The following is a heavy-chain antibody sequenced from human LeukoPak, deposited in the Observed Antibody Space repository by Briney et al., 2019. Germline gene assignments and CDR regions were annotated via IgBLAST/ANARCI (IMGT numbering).Heavy chain of an antibody. CDR1: GIAFRYYA. J-gene: IGHJ3*01. CDR3: GIDPNGDYIGAFDF. D-gene: IGHD4-17*01. V-gene: IGHV3-23*01. Sequence: GGSLRLSCVASGIAFRYYAMTRVRQAPGKGLEWVSSITGSGTTTRYADSVKGRFTISRDNSVDTLYLQVNSLSAEDTAVYYCGIDPNGDYIGAFDFWGQGTKVTASS. CDR2: ITGSGTTT.